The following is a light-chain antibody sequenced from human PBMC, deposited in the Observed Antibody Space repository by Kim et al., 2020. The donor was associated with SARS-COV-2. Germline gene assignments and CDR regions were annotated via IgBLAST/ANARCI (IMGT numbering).Light chain of an antibody. Sequence: QSALTQPPSVSGSPGQSVTISCTGTSSDVGSYNRVSWYQQPPGTAPKLMIYEVSNRPSGVPDRFSGSKSGNTASLTISGLQAEDEADYYCSSYTSSSTWDFGTGTKVTVL. CDR1: SSDVGSYNR. CDR3: SSYTSSSTWD. CDR2: EVS. V-gene: IGLV2-18*02. J-gene: IGLJ1*01.